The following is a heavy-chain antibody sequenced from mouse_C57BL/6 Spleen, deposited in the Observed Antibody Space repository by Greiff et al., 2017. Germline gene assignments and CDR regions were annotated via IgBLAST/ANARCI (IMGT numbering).Heavy chain of an antibody. CDR2: IDPSDSYT. CDR1: GYTFTSYW. V-gene: IGHV1-59*01. D-gene: IGHD1-2*01. Sequence: QVQLQQPGAELVRPGTSVKLSCKASGYTFTSYWMHWVKQRPGQGLEWIGVIDPSDSYTNYNQKFKGKATLTVDTSSSTAYMQLSSLTSEDSAVYYCARGSTAWGQGTTLTVSS. CDR3: ARGSTA. J-gene: IGHJ2*01.